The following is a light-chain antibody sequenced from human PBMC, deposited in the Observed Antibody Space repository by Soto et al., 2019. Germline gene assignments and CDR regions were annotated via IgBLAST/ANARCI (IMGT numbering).Light chain of an antibody. V-gene: IGLV2-14*01. J-gene: IGLJ3*02. CDR2: EVS. Sequence: QSALTQPASVSGSPGQSITISCTGTSSDVGGYNYVSWYQQHPNKAPRFMIYEVSNRPSGVSNRFSGSKSGYTASLTISGLQAEDEADYYCTSYTSSGTWVFGGGTKVTVL. CDR1: SSDVGGYNY. CDR3: TSYTSSGTWV.